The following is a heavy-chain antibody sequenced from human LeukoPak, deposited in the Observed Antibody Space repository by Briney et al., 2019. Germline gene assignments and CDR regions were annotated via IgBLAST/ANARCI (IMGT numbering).Heavy chain of an antibody. V-gene: IGHV1-18*01. Sequence: GAAVKVSCKASGYSFTSYGISWVRQAPGQGLEWMGWISAYNGDTNYAQKLQGRGTMTTDTSPGTAYMDLRSLRSDDTAVYYCAGEYCSSTSCYPNWFDPWGQGTLVTVSS. CDR1: GYSFTSYG. J-gene: IGHJ5*02. CDR3: AGEYCSSTSCYPNWFDP. CDR2: ISAYNGDT. D-gene: IGHD2-2*01.